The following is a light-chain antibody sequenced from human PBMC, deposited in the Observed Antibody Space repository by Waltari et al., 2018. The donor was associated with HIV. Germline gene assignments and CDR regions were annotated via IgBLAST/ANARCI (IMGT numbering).Light chain of an antibody. J-gene: IGLJ2*01. CDR2: QDS. CDR3: QAWDRSVV. V-gene: IGLV3-1*01. CDR1: QLGDKV. Sequence: SYELTQPPSVSVSPGQTASITCSGDQLGDKVVCWYQQRPGQPPVLVRYQDSKRPSGIPERFSGSNSGNTATLTITGTQSMDEADYYCQAWDRSVVFGGGTKLTVL.